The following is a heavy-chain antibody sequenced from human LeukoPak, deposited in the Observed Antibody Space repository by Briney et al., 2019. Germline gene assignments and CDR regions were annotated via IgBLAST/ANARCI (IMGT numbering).Heavy chain of an antibody. J-gene: IGHJ2*01. V-gene: IGHV4-59*12. CDR1: SGSLSKYY. Sequence: SETLSLTCTVSSGSLSKYYLSWIRQSPGTGLEWIGYIYYSGSTTYNPSLKSRVTMSVDMSKNQLSLKLSSVAAADTAVYYCARRFPWYFDLWGRGTLVTVSS. CDR3: ARRFPWYFDL. CDR2: IYYSGST.